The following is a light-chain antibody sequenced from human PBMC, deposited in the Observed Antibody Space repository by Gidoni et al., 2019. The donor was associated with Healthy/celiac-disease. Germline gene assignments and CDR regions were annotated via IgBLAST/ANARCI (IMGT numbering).Light chain of an antibody. CDR2: WAS. V-gene: IGKV4-1*01. J-gene: IGKJ2*01. CDR3: QQYYSTPDT. Sequence: DIRMTQSQDSLAVSLGEGATINCKSSQSVLYSSNNKNYLAWYQQKPGQPPKLLIYWASTRESGVPDRFSGSGSGTDFTLTISSLQAEDVAVYYCQQYYSTPDTFGQGTKLEIK. CDR1: QSVLYSSNNKNY.